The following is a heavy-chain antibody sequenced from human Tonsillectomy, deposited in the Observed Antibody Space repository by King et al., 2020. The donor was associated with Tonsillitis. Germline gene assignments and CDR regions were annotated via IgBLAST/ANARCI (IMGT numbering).Heavy chain of an antibody. V-gene: IGHV3-7*03. J-gene: IGHJ4*02. CDR2: IKQDGSEE. CDR1: GFTFSSYW. CDR3: ARDRPDYGGNFDGFDY. Sequence: VQLVESGGGLVQPGGSPRLSCAVSGFTFSSYWMTWVRQAPGKGLEWVASIKQDGSEEYYVDSVKGRFTISRDNTKNSLFLQMNSLRAEDTAVYYCARDRPDYGGNFDGFDYRGQGTLVTVS. D-gene: IGHD4-23*01.